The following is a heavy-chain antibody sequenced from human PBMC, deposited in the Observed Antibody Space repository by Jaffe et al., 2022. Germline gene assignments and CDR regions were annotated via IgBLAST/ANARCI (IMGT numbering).Heavy chain of an antibody. CDR3: ATDYYDSSGYPVSEEGY. V-gene: IGHV1-69-2*01. CDR2: VDPEDGET. CDR1: GYTFTDYY. D-gene: IGHD3-22*01. J-gene: IGHJ4*02. Sequence: EVQLVQSGAEVKKPGATVKISCKVSGYTFTDYYMHWVQQAPGKGLEWMGLVDPEDGETIYAEKFQGRVTITADTSTDTAYMELSSLRSEDTAVYYCATDYYDSSGYPVSEEGYWGQGTLVTVSS.